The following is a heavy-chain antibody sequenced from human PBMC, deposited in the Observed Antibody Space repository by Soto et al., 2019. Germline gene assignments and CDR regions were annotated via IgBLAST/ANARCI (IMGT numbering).Heavy chain of an antibody. D-gene: IGHD6-25*01. CDR3: ALVLSRAAGPFDY. CDR2: ISYDGSNK. Sequence: GWSLRLSCGVSGFSSRTYGMHWVRQAPGKGLEWVAVISYDGSNKYYADSVKGRFTISRDNSKNTLYLQMNSLRAEDTAVYYCALVLSRAAGPFDYRGQGTLVTVS. V-gene: IGHV3-30*03. CDR1: GFSSRTYG. J-gene: IGHJ4*02.